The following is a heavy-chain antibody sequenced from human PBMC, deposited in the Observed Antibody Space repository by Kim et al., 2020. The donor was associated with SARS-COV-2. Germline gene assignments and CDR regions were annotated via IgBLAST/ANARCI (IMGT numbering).Heavy chain of an antibody. CDR1: GFTFSSYS. V-gene: IGHV3-21*01. J-gene: IGHJ6*02. CDR2: ISTSSSYI. D-gene: IGHD3-16*02. Sequence: GGSLRLPCTASGFTFSSYSMNWVRRAPGKGLEWVSSISTSSSYIYYADSVKGRFTISRDNAKNSLYLQMNSLRAEDTAVYYCARDGTLRLGELSLTYYYYGMDVWGQGTTVTVSS. CDR3: ARDGTLRLGELSLTYYYYGMDV.